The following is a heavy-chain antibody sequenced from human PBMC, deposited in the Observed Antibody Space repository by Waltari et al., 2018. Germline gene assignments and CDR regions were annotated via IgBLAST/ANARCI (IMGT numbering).Heavy chain of an antibody. J-gene: IGHJ5*02. Sequence: QVQLQQWGAGLLKPSETLSLTCAVYGGSFSGSYWSWLRQPPGKGLEWIGEINHSGSTNYNPSLKSRVTISVDTSKNQFSLKLSSGTAADTAVYYCARCPPLLIITGTTGWFDPWGQGTLVTVSS. CDR1: GGSFSGSY. CDR3: ARCPPLLIITGTTGWFDP. V-gene: IGHV4-34*01. D-gene: IGHD1-7*01. CDR2: INHSGST.